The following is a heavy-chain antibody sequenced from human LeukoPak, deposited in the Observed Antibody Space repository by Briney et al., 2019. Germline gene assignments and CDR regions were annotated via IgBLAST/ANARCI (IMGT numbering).Heavy chain of an antibody. Sequence: PSETLSLTCAVYGGSFSGYYWSWIRQPPGKGLEWIGEINHSGSTNYNPSLKSRVTISVDTSKNQFSLKLSSVTAADTAVYYCASLMGVDIVATIPDYWGQGTLVTVSS. CDR3: ASLMGVDIVATIPDY. CDR1: GGSFSGYY. V-gene: IGHV4-34*01. D-gene: IGHD5-12*01. J-gene: IGHJ4*02. CDR2: INHSGST.